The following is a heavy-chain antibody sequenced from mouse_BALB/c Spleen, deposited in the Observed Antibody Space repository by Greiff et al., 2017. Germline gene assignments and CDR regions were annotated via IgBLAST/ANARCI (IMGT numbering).Heavy chain of an antibody. J-gene: IGHJ4*01. D-gene: IGHD2-4*01. V-gene: IGHV5-6*01. CDR3: ASHYDYDGNYYAMDY. CDR1: GFTFSSYG. Sequence: EVHLVESGGDLVKPGGSLKLSCAASGFTFSSYGMSWVRQTPDKRLEWVATISSGGSYTYYPDSVKGRFTISRDNAKNTLYLQMSSLKSEDTAMYYCASHYDYDGNYYAMDYWGQGTSVTVSS. CDR2: ISSGGSYT.